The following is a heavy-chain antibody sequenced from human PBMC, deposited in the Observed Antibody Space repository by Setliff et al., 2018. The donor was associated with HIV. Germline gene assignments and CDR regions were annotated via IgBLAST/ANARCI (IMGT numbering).Heavy chain of an antibody. Sequence: ASVKVSYKVSGGIFDSYAINWVRQAPGQGLEWMGGIIPILGATNYAPKFHGRATIIADDSTSTAYMELSSLRSEDTAVYYCARLLGSDSRPYIPGHWFDPWGQGTLVTVSS. V-gene: IGHV1-69*13. CDR1: GGIFDSYA. D-gene: IGHD3-22*01. J-gene: IGHJ5*02. CDR3: ARLLGSDSRPYIPGHWFDP. CDR2: IIPILGAT.